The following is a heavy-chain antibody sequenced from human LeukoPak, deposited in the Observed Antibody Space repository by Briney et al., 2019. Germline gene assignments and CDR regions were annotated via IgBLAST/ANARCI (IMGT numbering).Heavy chain of an antibody. D-gene: IGHD3-22*01. J-gene: IGHJ4*02. CDR2: IIPIFGTA. CDR1: GGTFSSYA. V-gene: IGHV1-69*05. CDR3: ARDSYYDSSGYYPYYFDY. Sequence: SVKVSCKASGGTFSSYAISWARQAPGQGLEWMGRIIPIFGTANYAQKFQGRVTITTDESTSTAYMELSSLRSEDTAVYYCARDSYYDSSGYYPYYFDYWGQGTLVTVSS.